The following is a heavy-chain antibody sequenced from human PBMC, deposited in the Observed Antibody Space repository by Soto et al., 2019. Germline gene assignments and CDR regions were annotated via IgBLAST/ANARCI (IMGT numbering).Heavy chain of an antibody. Sequence: WGSLRLSCAASGFTFINYAINCFRHSPVKGLEWVSAISGSGGSTYYADSVKGRFTISRDNSKNTLFLQVNSLRAEDTAVYYCAKDYSSGWDPWFDPWGQGTLVTVSS. CDR3: AKDYSSGWDPWFDP. CDR2: ISGSGGST. D-gene: IGHD6-19*01. J-gene: IGHJ5*02. V-gene: IGHV3-23*01. CDR1: GFTFINYA.